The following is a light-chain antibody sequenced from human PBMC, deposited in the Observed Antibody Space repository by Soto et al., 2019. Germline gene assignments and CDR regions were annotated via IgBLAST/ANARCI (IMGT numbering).Light chain of an antibody. V-gene: IGLV2-14*01. J-gene: IGLJ2*01. Sequence: QSALTQPASVSGSPGQSITISCTGTSSDVGGYNYVSWYQQHPGKAPKLMIYDVSNRPSGVSNPFSGSKSGNTASLTISGLQAEDEADYYSSSYTSSSTPYVVFGGGTKLTVL. CDR2: DVS. CDR1: SSDVGGYNY. CDR3: SSYTSSSTPYVV.